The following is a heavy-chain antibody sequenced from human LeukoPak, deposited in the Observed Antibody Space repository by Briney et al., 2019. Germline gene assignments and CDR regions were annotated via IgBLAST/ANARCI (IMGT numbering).Heavy chain of an antibody. J-gene: IGHJ4*02. CDR2: ISYDGSNK. Sequence: GGSLRLSCAASGFTFSSYAMHWVRQAPGKGLEWVPVISYDGSNKYYADSVKGRFTISRDNSKNTLYLQMNSLRAEDTAVYYCAREAGYNFDHWGQGTLVTVSS. D-gene: IGHD5-18*01. CDR1: GFTFSSYA. V-gene: IGHV3-30*04. CDR3: AREAGYNFDH.